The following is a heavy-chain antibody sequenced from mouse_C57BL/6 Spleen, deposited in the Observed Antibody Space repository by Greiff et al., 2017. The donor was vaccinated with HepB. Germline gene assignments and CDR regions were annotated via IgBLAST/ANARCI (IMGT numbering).Heavy chain of an antibody. CDR3: ARLGYDPDYYAMDY. V-gene: IGHV1-81*01. CDR1: GYTFTSYG. Sequence: VQLQESGAELARPGASVKLSCKASGYTFTSYGISWVKQRTGQGLEWIGEIYPRSGNTYYNEKFKGKATLTADKSSSTAYMELRSLTSEDSAVYFCARLGYDPDYYAMDYWGQGTSVTVSS. D-gene: IGHD2-2*01. CDR2: IYPRSGNT. J-gene: IGHJ4*01.